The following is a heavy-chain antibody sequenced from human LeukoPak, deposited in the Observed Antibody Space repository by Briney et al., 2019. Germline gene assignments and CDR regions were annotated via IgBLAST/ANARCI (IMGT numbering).Heavy chain of an antibody. CDR1: GGSFSGYY. Sequence: SETLSLTCAVYGGSFSGYYWSWIRQPPGKGLEWIGEINHSGSTNYNPSLKSRVTISVDTSKNQFSLKLSSVTAADTAVYYCARDRETGAVAGNYMDVWGKGTTVTISS. CDR2: INHSGST. D-gene: IGHD6-19*01. V-gene: IGHV4-34*01. J-gene: IGHJ6*03. CDR3: ARDRETGAVAGNYMDV.